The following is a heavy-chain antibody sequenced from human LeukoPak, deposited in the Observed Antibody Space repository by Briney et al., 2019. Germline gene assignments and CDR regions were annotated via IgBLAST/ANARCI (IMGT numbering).Heavy chain of an antibody. D-gene: IGHD3-22*01. CDR1: GFTFTTYS. CDR3: ARGRIYSDRSAYYSLDY. V-gene: IGHV3-21*01. Sequence: PGGSLRLSCAASGFTFTTYSMNWVRQAPGKGLEWVSSISSRSSTYYADSVKGRFTISRDNAKNSMFLQMNGLRAEDTAVYYCARGRIYSDRSAYYSLDYWGQGSLVTVSS. CDR2: ISSRSST. J-gene: IGHJ4*02.